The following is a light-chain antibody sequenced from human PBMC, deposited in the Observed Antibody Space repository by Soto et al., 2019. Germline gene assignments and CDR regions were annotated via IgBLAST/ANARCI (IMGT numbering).Light chain of an antibody. CDR3: QHYYSYPLA. J-gene: IGKJ3*01. CDR1: QGISSY. CDR2: AAS. V-gene: IGKV1-8*01. Sequence: AIRMTQSPSSLSASTGDRVTITCRASQGISSYLALYQQKPGKAPKLLIYAASTLQSGVPSRFSGSGSGTDFTLPISCLQSEDFATYYCQHYYSYPLACGPGTKVDIK.